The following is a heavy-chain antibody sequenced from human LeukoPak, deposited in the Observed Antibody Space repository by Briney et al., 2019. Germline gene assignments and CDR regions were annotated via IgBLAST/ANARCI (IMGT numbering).Heavy chain of an antibody. D-gene: IGHD6-25*01. CDR2: HYWNDNK. J-gene: IGHJ4*01. V-gene: IGHV2-5*01. CDR1: GFSLSTEEVG. CDR3: AYQVYSSGWHPFAY. Sequence: SGPPLVEPTQTLTLTCTFSGFSLSTEEVGVGWIRQPPGRALEWLAHHYWNDNKFYSPSLQSRLTITKDTSKDQVTLTMTHVAPVEPATYYCAYQVYSSGWHPFAYWGHGILVTVAS.